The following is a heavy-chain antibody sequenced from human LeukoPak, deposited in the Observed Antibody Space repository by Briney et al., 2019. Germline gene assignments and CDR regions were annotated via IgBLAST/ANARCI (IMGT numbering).Heavy chain of an antibody. D-gene: IGHD3-10*01. CDR1: GGSISSGGYY. Sequence: SETLSLTCTVSGGSISSGGYYWSWIRQHPGKGLEWIGYIYYSGSTYYNPSLESRVTISVDTSKNQFSLKLSSVTAADTAVYYCASRLTIWFGELLTWFDPWGQGTLVTVSS. CDR3: ASRLTIWFGELLTWFDP. V-gene: IGHV4-31*03. CDR2: IYYSGST. J-gene: IGHJ5*02.